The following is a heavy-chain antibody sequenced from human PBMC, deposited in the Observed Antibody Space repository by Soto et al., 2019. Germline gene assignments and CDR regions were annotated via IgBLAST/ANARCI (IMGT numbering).Heavy chain of an antibody. CDR2: ISYDGSNK. Sequence: QVQLVESGGGVVQPGRSLRLSCAASGFTFSSYAMHWVRQAPGKGLEWVAVISYDGSNKYYADSVKGRFTISRDNSKNTLYLQMNSLRAEDTAVYYCARASNYPDYYYYCGMDVWGQGTTVTVSS. V-gene: IGHV3-30-3*01. J-gene: IGHJ6*02. D-gene: IGHD4-4*01. CDR3: ARASNYPDYYYYCGMDV. CDR1: GFTFSSYA.